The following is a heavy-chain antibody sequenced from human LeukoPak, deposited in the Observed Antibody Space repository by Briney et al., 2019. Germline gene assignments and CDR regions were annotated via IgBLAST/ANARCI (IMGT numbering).Heavy chain of an antibody. D-gene: IGHD1-26*01. J-gene: IGHJ4*02. CDR2: INAGNGNT. V-gene: IGHV1-3*01. Sequence: ASVKVSCKASGYTFTSYAMHWVRQAPGQRLEWMGWINAGNGNTKYSQKFQGRVTITRDTSASTAYMELSSLRSEDTAVYYCARDPPAYSGSQGVIDYWGQGTLVTVSS. CDR3: ARDPPAYSGSQGVIDY. CDR1: GYTFTSYA.